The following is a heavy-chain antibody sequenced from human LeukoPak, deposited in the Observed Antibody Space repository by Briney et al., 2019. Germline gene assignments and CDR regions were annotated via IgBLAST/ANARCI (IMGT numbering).Heavy chain of an antibody. V-gene: IGHV1-69*04. D-gene: IGHD6-19*01. J-gene: IGHJ4*02. CDR3: ARDLAVAGIGADFDY. CDR1: GGTFSSYA. Sequence: GASVKVSCKASGGTFSSYAISWVRQAPGQGLEWMGRIIPILGMANYAQRFQGRVTITADKSTSTAYMELSSLRSEDTAVYYCARDLAVAGIGADFDYWGQGTLVTVSS. CDR2: IIPILGMA.